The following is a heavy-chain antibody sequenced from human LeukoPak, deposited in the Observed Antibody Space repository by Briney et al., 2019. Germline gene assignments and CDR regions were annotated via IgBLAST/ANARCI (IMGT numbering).Heavy chain of an antibody. CDR2: ISSSSSYI. CDR1: GFTFSSYS. V-gene: IGHV3-21*01. CDR3: ARNRPDGYNSYYFDY. J-gene: IGHJ4*02. D-gene: IGHD5-24*01. Sequence: GGSLRLSCAASGFTFSSYSMNWVRQAPGKGLEWVSSISSSSSYIYYADSVKGRFTISRDNAKNSLYLQMNSLRAEDTAVYYCARNRPDGYNSYYFDYWGQGTLLTVSS.